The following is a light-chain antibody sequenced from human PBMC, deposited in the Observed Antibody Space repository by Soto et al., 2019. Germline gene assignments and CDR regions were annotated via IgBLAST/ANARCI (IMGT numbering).Light chain of an antibody. CDR1: QSISSW. J-gene: IGKJ1*01. V-gene: IGKV1-5*03. CDR2: KAS. CDR3: QQYNSYWTWT. Sequence: DIQMTQSPSTLSASVGDRVTITCRASQSISSWLAWYQQKPGKAPKLLIYKASSLESGVPSRFSGSGSGTEFTLTISSLQPDAFATYYCQQYNSYWTWTFGQGTKVEIK.